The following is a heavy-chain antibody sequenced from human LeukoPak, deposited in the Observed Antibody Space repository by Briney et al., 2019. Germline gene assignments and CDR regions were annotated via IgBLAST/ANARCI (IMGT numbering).Heavy chain of an antibody. D-gene: IGHD6-6*01. J-gene: IGHJ6*03. Sequence: GGSLKLSCAASGFTFSSYWMSWVRQAPGKGLEWVANIKQDGSEKYYVDSVKDRFTISRDNAKNSLYLQMNSLRAEDTAVYYCARSLSRVFFVMDVWGKGTTVTVSS. CDR1: GFTFSSYW. CDR2: IKQDGSEK. V-gene: IGHV3-7*01. CDR3: ARSLSRVFFVMDV.